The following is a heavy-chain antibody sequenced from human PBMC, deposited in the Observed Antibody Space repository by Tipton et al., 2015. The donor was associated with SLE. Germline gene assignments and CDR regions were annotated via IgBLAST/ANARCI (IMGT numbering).Heavy chain of an antibody. CDR2: INHSGST. CDR3: ASYVLRYFDWSFDY. Sequence: LRLSCAVYGGSFSGYYWSWIRQPPGKGLQWIGEINHSGSTNYNPSLKSRVTISVDTSKNQFSLKLSSVTAADTAVYYCASYVLRYFDWSFDYWGQGTLVTVSS. D-gene: IGHD3-9*01. CDR1: GGSFSGYY. V-gene: IGHV4-34*01. J-gene: IGHJ4*02.